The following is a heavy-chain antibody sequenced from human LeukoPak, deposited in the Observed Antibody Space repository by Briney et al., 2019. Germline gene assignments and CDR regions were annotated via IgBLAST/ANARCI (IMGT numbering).Heavy chain of an antibody. V-gene: IGHV1-2*02. J-gene: IGHJ4*02. CDR1: GDTFTCYC. CDR3: ARDRYPYYYDSSGYYEGY. CDR2: INPNGGGT. Sequence: ASVKLAWMAAGDTFTCYCMHWVRQAPGQGLEWMGWINPNGGGTNYAQKFQGRVTMTRDTSISTAYMELSRLRSDDTAVYYRARDRYPYYYDSSGYYEGYWGQGTLVTVSS. D-gene: IGHD3-22*01.